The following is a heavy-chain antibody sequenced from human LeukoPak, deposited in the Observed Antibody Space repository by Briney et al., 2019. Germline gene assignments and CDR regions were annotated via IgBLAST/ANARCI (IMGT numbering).Heavy chain of an antibody. CDR1: GYSISSGYY. J-gene: IGHJ4*02. D-gene: IGHD2-15*01. CDR2: IYHSGST. Sequence: SETLSLTCTVSGYSISSGYYWGWIRQPPGKGLGWIGSIYHSGSTYYNPSLKSRVTISVDTSKNQFSLKLSSVTAADTAVYYCARAPRLYVVDYWGQGTLVTVSS. CDR3: ARAPRLYVVDY. V-gene: IGHV4-38-2*02.